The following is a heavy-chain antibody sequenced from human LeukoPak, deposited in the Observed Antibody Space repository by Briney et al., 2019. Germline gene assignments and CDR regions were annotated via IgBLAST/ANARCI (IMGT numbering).Heavy chain of an antibody. CDR3: ARVFGSGSSYYFDY. CDR1: GGSINSSSYY. Sequence: SETLSLTCTVSGGSINSSSYYWGWIRQPPGKGLEWIGSIYYSGSTYYNPSLKSRVTISVDTSKNLLSLKLSSVTAADTAVYYCARVFGSGSSYYFDYWGQGTLVTVSS. J-gene: IGHJ4*02. D-gene: IGHD3-10*01. CDR2: IYYSGST. V-gene: IGHV4-39*01.